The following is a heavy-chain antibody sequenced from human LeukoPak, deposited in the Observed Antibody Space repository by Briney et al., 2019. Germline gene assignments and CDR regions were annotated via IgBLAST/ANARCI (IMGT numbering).Heavy chain of an antibody. Sequence: ASVKVSCKASGYTFTGYYMHWVRQAPGQGLEWMGWINPNSGGTNYAQKFQGRVTMTRDTSISTAYMELSRLRSDDTAVYYCARDPRGVMFYYYMDVWGKGTAVTVSS. CDR3: ARDPRGVMFYYYMDV. CDR1: GYTFTGYY. CDR2: INPNSGGT. D-gene: IGHD3-10*01. J-gene: IGHJ6*03. V-gene: IGHV1-2*02.